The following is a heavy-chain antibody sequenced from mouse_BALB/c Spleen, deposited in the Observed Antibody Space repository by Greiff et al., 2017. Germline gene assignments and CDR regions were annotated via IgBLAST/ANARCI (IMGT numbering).Heavy chain of an antibody. CDR3: ARAYDGYYVRYAMDY. V-gene: IGHV2-9*02. CDR2: IWAGGST. Sequence: VKLVESGPGLVAPSQSLSITCTVSGFSLTSYGVHWVRQPPGKGLEWLGVIWAGGSTNYYSALMSRLSISKDNSKSQVFLKMNSLQTNDTAMYYCARAYDGYYVRYAMDYWGQGTSVTVSA. CDR1: GFSLTSYG. D-gene: IGHD2-3*01. J-gene: IGHJ4*01.